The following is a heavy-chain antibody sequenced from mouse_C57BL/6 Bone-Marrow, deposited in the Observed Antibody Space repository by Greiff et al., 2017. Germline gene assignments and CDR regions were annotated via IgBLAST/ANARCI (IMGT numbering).Heavy chain of an antibody. Sequence: DVQLVESGGGLVKPGGSLKLSCAASGFTFSDYGMAWVRQAPRKGPEWVAFISNLAYSIYYAYTVTGRFTISRENAKNTLYLEMSSLRSEDTAMYYCARHWDGAMDYWGQGTSVTVSS. V-gene: IGHV5-15*01. CDR1: GFTFSDYG. CDR2: ISNLAYSI. D-gene: IGHD4-1*01. CDR3: ARHWDGAMDY. J-gene: IGHJ4*01.